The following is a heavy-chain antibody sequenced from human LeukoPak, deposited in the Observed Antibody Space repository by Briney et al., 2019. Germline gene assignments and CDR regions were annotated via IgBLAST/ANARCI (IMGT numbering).Heavy chain of an antibody. Sequence: PGGSLRLSCAASGFTVSSNYMSWVRQAPGKGLEWVSVIYSGGSTYYADSVKGRFTISRDNSKNTLYLQMNSLRAEDTAVYYCAKYAPRRAFDIWGQGTMVTVSS. CDR1: GFTVSSNY. CDR2: IYSGGST. D-gene: IGHD2-2*01. J-gene: IGHJ3*02. CDR3: AKYAPRRAFDI. V-gene: IGHV3-53*01.